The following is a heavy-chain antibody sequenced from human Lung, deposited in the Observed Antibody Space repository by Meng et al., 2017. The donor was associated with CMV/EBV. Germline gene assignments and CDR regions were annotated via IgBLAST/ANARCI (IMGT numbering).Heavy chain of an antibody. CDR1: GGSISSSSYY. J-gene: IGHJ4*02. CDR2: VYYTGDT. V-gene: IGHV4-39*07. CDR3: VTETGGSASTM. D-gene: IGHD4/OR15-4a*01. Sequence: SXTXSLXCTISGGSISSSSYYWAWIRQPPEKGLEWIGSVYYTGDTYNSPSLKSRVTISIDKSKNQSSLKVNSVTEADTAVDYCVTETGGSASTMWGQGALVTVSS.